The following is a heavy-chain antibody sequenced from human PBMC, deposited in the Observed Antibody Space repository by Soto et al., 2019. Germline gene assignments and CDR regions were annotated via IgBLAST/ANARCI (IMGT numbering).Heavy chain of an antibody. Sequence: QVQLLESGGGVVQPGGSLRLSCEVSGFNFSGYGMNLVRQAPGKGLEWVAFSSIDGVNKYNAESVKGRFTISRDNSKNTLYMQMHSLREGDTGVYSGAQARRRSSWTTNYWGPGTLVTVSS. D-gene: IGHD3-10*01. CDR1: GFNFSGYG. V-gene: IGHV3-30*05. CDR3: AQARRRSSWTTNY. CDR2: SSIDGVNK. J-gene: IGHJ4*02.